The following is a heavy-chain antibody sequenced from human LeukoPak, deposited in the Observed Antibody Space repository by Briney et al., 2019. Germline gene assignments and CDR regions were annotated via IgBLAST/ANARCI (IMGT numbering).Heavy chain of an antibody. CDR2: TSDSGGST. D-gene: IGHD5-18*01. CDR1: GFTFDDYA. J-gene: IGHJ4*02. CDR3: VTYTYGFREFDY. V-gene: IGHV3-23*01. Sequence: GGSLRLSCAASGFTFDDYAMHWVRQAPGKGLEWVSGTSDSGGSTYYADSVEGRFTISRDNSKKMLYLQMNSLRAEDTAVYYCVTYTYGFREFDYWGQGTLVTVSS.